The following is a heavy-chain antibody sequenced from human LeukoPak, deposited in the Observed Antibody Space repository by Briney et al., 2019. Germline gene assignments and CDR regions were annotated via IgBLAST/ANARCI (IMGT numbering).Heavy chain of an antibody. CDR3: AKDGTEYGRNSYDWFFDI. J-gene: IGHJ2*01. CDR2: ILYDGNNK. D-gene: IGHD4-23*01. CDR1: GFIFSSYA. V-gene: IGHV3-30*04. Sequence: GGSLRLSCAASGFIFSSYAMHWVCQAPDKGLEWVAFILYDGNNKVYADSVRGRFSFSRDNYKNTAYLQMNSLRPDDTAIYFCAKDGTEYGRNSYDWFFDIWGRGTLVTVSS.